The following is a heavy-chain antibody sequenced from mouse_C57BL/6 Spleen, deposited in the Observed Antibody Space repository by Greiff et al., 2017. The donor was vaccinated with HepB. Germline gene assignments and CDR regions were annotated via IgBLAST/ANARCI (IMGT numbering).Heavy chain of an antibody. CDR2: IRSKSNNYAT. CDR3: VRHKAGGYFDV. J-gene: IGHJ1*03. CDR1: GFSFNTYA. V-gene: IGHV10-1*01. Sequence: VQLKESGGGLVQPKGSLKLSCAASGFSFNTYAMNWVRQAPGKGLEWVARIRSKSNNYATYYADSVKDRFTISRDDSESMLYLQMNNLKTEDTAMYYCVRHKAGGYFDVWGTGTTVTVSS.